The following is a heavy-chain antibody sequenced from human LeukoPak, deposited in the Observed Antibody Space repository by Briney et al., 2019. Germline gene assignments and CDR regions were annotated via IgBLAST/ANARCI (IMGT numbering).Heavy chain of an antibody. D-gene: IGHD3-22*01. V-gene: IGHV4-61*01. CDR2: IYYSGST. CDR1: GGSVNSGNYY. CDR3: ARDPSGYFNY. Sequence: SETLSLTCTVSGGSVNSGNYYWSWIRQPPGKGLEWIGFIYYSGSTNYNPSLKSRVTISVDTSKNQFSLKLSSVTAADTAVYYCARDPSGYFNYWGQGTLATVSS. J-gene: IGHJ4*02.